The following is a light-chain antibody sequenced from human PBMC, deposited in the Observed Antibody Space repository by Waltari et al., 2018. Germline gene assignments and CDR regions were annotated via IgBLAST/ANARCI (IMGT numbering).Light chain of an antibody. Sequence: QSALPQPAAVSESPGQSLTISCPGTTSDVGAQNYVSWYQQHPGEAPKLMIYDVNKRPSGTSNRFSGSKSGNTASLSISGLQAEDEADYYCSSYTSTNTYVFGSGTKVTVL. CDR2: DVN. V-gene: IGLV2-14*03. CDR1: TSDVGAQNY. J-gene: IGLJ1*01. CDR3: SSYTSTNTYV.